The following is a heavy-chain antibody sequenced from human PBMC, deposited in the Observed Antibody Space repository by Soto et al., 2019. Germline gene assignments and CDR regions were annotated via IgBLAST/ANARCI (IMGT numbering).Heavy chain of an antibody. CDR1: GFTFGSYA. CDR2: ISFDGSNK. CDR3: ASGHMTISPSDY. J-gene: IGHJ4*02. V-gene: IGHV3-30*14. Sequence: QVQLVESGGGVVQPGRSLRLSCAASGFTFGSYAMHWVRQAPGKGLEWVAVISFDGSNKFYADSVKGRVTISRDRSKNPLSLQMNSSRAEDTAVYYCASGHMTISPSDYWCQGTLGTGSS. D-gene: IGHD4-17*01.